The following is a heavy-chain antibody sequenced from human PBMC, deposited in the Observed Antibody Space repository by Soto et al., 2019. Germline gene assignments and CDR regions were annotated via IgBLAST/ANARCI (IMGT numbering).Heavy chain of an antibody. D-gene: IGHD2-21*02. CDR3: ATPGGRDFNAFDV. V-gene: IGHV5-51*01. CDR1: GYTFTRNW. CDR2: IFPLYSDT. Sequence: SKGSGYTFTRNWICWVRQMPGKGLEWMGIIFPLYSDTRYSPSSQGQVTISADNSISTAYLQWSSLKASDTAIYYCATPGGRDFNAFDVWGQGTMVTVSS. J-gene: IGHJ3*01.